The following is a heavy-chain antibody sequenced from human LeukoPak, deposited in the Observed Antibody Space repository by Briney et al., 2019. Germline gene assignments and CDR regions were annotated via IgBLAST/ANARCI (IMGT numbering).Heavy chain of an antibody. Sequence: GGSLRLSCAASGFTFSTYGIHWVRQAPGKGLEWVAFIRYDGSNKYYADSVKGRFTISRDNAKNSLYLQMNSLRAEDTAVYYCATETVTTSHYWGQGTLVTVSS. J-gene: IGHJ4*02. CDR2: IRYDGSNK. CDR1: GFTFSTYG. V-gene: IGHV3-30*02. D-gene: IGHD4-17*01. CDR3: ATETVTTSHY.